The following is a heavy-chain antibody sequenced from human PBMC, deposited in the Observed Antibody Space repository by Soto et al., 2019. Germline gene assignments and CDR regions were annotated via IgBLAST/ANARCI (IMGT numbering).Heavy chain of an antibody. CDR3: ARASRDGYNTIDY. D-gene: IGHD5-12*01. CDR1: GFTLSSYA. V-gene: IGHV3-30-3*01. Sequence: QVHLVESGGGVVQPGRSLRLSCAASGFTLSSYAMHWVRQAPGKGLEWVALISYDGSNKYYADSVKGRFTISRDNSKNTLSLQMNSLRGEDTALYYCARASRDGYNTIDYWGQGTLVTVSS. J-gene: IGHJ4*02. CDR2: ISYDGSNK.